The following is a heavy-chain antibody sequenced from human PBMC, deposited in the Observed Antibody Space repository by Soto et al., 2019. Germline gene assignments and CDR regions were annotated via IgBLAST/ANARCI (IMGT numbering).Heavy chain of an antibody. V-gene: IGHV3-48*02. CDR3: ARVIWSGHLTSDL. J-gene: IGHJ5*02. CDR1: GFPFSSNS. CDR2: ISSSSSTI. D-gene: IGHD3-3*01. Sequence: EVQVVESGGGLVQPGGSLRLSCAASGFPFSSNSMNWVRKAPGKGLEWISYISSSSSTIYADSVKGRFTISRDNAKNSLYLQMNSLRDEDTAVYYCARVIWSGHLTSDLWGQGTLVTVSS.